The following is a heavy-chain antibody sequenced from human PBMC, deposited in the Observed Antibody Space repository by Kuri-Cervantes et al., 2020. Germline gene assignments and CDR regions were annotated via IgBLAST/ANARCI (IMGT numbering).Heavy chain of an antibody. CDR1: GFTFSSYA. Sequence: GESLKISCAASGFTFSSYAMHWVRQAPGKGLEWVANIKDDGSEKFCVDSVKGRFTISRDNTKNTLFLQTSSLRAEDTAVYYCAKDAYGSGILNWFDPWGQGTLVTVSS. V-gene: IGHV3-7*01. CDR3: AKDAYGSGILNWFDP. CDR2: IKDDGSEK. J-gene: IGHJ5*02. D-gene: IGHD3-10*01.